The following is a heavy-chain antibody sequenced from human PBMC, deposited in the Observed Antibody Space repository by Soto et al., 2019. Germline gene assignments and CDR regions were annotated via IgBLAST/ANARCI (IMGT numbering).Heavy chain of an antibody. Sequence: EVQLLESGGGLVQPGGSLRLSCVTSGFTFSSCTMNWVRQAPGQGLEWVSSVRRSGAYYADSVKGRFTISRYNSRSTLYLQIDSLRAEDTAVYYCAKVVTDDSGWYHFDSWGQGTLGTVSS. J-gene: IGHJ4*02. V-gene: IGHV3-23*01. CDR1: GFTFSSCT. D-gene: IGHD6-19*01. CDR2: VRRSGA. CDR3: AKVVTDDSGWYHFDS.